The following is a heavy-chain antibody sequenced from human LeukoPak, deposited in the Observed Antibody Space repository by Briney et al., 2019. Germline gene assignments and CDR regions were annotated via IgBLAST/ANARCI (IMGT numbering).Heavy chain of an antibody. D-gene: IGHD2-21*02. CDR2: ISYGGSNK. Sequence: PGRSLRLSCATSGFTFSSYAMHWVRQAPGKGLEWVAVISYGGSNKYYADSVKGRFTISRDNSRNTLYLQMNSLRAEDTALYYCATAIFGDRAVVYWGQGTLVTVSS. CDR3: ATAIFGDRAVVY. V-gene: IGHV3-30-3*01. CDR1: GFTFSSYA. J-gene: IGHJ4*02.